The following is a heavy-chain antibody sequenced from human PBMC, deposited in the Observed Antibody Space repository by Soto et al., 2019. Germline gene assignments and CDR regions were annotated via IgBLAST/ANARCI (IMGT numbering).Heavy chain of an antibody. CDR1: GFTFSSYS. CDR2: ISSSSSTI. Sequence: GGSLRLSCAASGFTFSSYSMNWVRQAPGKGLEWVSYISSSSSTIYYADSVKGRFTISRDNAKNSLYLQMNSLRDEDTAVYYCARDFQGIFGVVHYYYYGMDVWGQGTTVTVSS. D-gene: IGHD3-3*01. V-gene: IGHV3-48*02. CDR3: ARDFQGIFGVVHYYYYGMDV. J-gene: IGHJ6*02.